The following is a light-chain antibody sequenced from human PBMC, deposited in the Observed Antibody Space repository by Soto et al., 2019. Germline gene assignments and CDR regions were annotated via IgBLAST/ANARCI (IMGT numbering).Light chain of an antibody. CDR2: GAS. Sequence: DIVLTQSPGTLSLSPGERATLSCRASQSVSSSYLAWYQQKPGQAPRLLIYGASSRATGIPARFSGSGSGTAFTLIISRLEPEAFAVYYCQHYGSSPPYTFGQGTTLEIK. CDR1: QSVSSSY. V-gene: IGKV3-20*01. CDR3: QHYGSSPPYT. J-gene: IGKJ2*01.